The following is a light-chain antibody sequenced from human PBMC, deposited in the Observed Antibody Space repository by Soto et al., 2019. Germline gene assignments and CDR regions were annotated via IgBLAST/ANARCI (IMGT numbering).Light chain of an antibody. CDR2: GNN. CDR3: ATWDNTLSVEV. J-gene: IGLJ3*02. CDR1: NSNIGRNY. Sequence: QSVLTQPPSVSAAPGQKVTISCFGSNSNIGRNYVSWYQQLPGTAPKLLIYGNNNRHSGITDRISGSKSGTSATLGITGLRPGDEADYYCATWDNTLSVEVFGGGTKVTVL. V-gene: IGLV1-51*01.